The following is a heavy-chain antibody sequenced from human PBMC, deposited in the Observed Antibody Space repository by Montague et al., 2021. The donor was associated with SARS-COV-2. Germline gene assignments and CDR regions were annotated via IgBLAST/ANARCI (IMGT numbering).Heavy chain of an antibody. Sequence: SETLSLTCTVSGGYFTGYYWAWIRQPPGKGLEWIGEVNHYGSTNYNPSLKSRVTISGDTPKKQVSLRLTSVTAADTAVYYCARGRHYDSTTYYSDWGQGTLVTVSS. V-gene: IGHV4-34*01. D-gene: IGHD3-22*01. J-gene: IGHJ4*02. CDR3: ARGRHYDSTTYYSD. CDR2: VNHYGST. CDR1: GGYFTGYY.